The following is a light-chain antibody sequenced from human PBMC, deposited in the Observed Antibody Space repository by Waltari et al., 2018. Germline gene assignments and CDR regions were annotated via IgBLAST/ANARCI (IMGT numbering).Light chain of an antibody. Sequence: EIVMTQSPATLSVSPGERATLSCRASQSVSGNLAWYQQQPGQAPRLRIYGASTRDTGIPARFSGIGSGTGFTLTISSLQSEDFAVYYCQQYNNWPRTFGGGTKVEIK. J-gene: IGKJ4*01. CDR1: QSVSGN. V-gene: IGKV3-15*01. CDR2: GAS. CDR3: QQYNNWPRT.